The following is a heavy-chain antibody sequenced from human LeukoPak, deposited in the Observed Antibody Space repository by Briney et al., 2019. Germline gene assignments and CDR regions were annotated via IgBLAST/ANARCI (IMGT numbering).Heavy chain of an antibody. Sequence: SVKVSCKASGGTFSSYAINWVRQAPGQGLEWMGGIIPIFGTANYAQKFQGRVTMTRDTSISTAYMELSRLRSDDTAVYYCASRTIVGATSPWDYWGQGTLVTVSS. CDR1: GGTFSSYA. V-gene: IGHV1-69*05. J-gene: IGHJ4*02. CDR3: ASRTIVGATSPWDY. CDR2: IIPIFGTA. D-gene: IGHD1-26*01.